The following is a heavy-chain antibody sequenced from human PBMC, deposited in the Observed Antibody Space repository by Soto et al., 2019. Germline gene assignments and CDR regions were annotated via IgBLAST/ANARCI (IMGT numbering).Heavy chain of an antibody. D-gene: IGHD2-15*01. CDR2: IYHSGST. V-gene: IGHV4-30-2*01. J-gene: IGHJ4*02. Sequence: SETLSLTCAVSGGSISSGGYSWSWIRQPPGKGLEWIGYIYHSGSTYYNPSLKSRVTISVDRSKNQFSLKLSSVTAADTAVYYCARVSCGGSCLDYWGQGTLVTVSS. CDR1: GGSISSGGYS. CDR3: ARVSCGGSCLDY.